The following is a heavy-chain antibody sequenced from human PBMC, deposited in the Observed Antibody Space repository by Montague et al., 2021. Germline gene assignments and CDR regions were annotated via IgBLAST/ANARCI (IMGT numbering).Heavy chain of an antibody. V-gene: IGHV6-1*01. Sequence: CAISGDSVSNNYAAWNWIRESPSRGLEWLGRTYYRSTWYTDYAVSVKGRIAINPDTSKNQFSLQLNSVTPEDTAVYYCAREGVGDLLFSFDSWGQGTLVTVSS. CDR1: GDSVSNNYAA. CDR3: AREGVGDLLFSFDS. J-gene: IGHJ4*02. CDR2: TYYRSTWYT. D-gene: IGHD3-10*01.